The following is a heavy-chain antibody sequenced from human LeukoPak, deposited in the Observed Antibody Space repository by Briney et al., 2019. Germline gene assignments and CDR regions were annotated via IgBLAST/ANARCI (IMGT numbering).Heavy chain of an antibody. CDR2: IYPGDSHT. Sequence: GESLKISCKGSGYSFTNYYIAWVRQMPGKGLEWMGIIYPGDSHTRYSPSFQGQVTISADKSINTAYLQWSSLKASDTAMYYCARHVFPDYWGQGTLVTVSS. CDR1: GYSFTNYY. V-gene: IGHV5-51*01. CDR3: ARHVFPDY. J-gene: IGHJ4*02.